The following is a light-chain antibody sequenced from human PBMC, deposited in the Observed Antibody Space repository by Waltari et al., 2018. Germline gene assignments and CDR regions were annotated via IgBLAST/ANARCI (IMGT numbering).Light chain of an antibody. CDR3: QQYNDWPYT. CDR2: GTS. CDR1: QSVSNK. Sequence: EIVMTLSPATLSLSPGEGATLSCRASQSVSNKLAWYQQNPGQAPRPLIYGTSTRATGIPARFSGSGAGTEFTLTISSLQSEDFAIYVCQQYNDWPYTFGQGTKLDI. V-gene: IGKV3D-15*01. J-gene: IGKJ2*01.